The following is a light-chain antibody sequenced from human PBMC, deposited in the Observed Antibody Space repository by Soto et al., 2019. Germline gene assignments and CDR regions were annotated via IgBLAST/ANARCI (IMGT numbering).Light chain of an antibody. Sequence: EIVLTQSPGTLSLSPGERATLSCRASQSISSSYLAWYQQKPGQAPRLLIYGASNRATGIPARFSGSGSGTDFTLTISRLGPEDFAVYYCQQYGSSPITFGPGTKVEIK. CDR3: QQYGSSPIT. J-gene: IGKJ3*01. V-gene: IGKV3-20*01. CDR2: GAS. CDR1: QSISSSY.